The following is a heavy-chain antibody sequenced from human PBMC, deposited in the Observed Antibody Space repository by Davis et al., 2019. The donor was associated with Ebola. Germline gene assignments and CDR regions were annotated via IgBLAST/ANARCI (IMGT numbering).Heavy chain of an antibody. Sequence: PGGSLRLSCAASGFTFSSYWMHWVRQAPGKGLVWVSRINSDGSSTSYADSVKGRFTISRDNAKNTLYLQMNSLRAEDTAVYYCARGGLYSSRGGFDYWGQGTLVTVSS. J-gene: IGHJ4*02. CDR1: GFTFSSYW. V-gene: IGHV3-74*01. CDR2: INSDGSST. CDR3: ARGGLYSSRGGFDY. D-gene: IGHD6-19*01.